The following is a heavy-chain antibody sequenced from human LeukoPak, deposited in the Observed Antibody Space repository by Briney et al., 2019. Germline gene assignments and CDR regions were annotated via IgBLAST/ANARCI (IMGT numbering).Heavy chain of an antibody. V-gene: IGHV5-10-1*01. D-gene: IGHD1-1*01. J-gene: IGHJ4*02. CDR3: AMRYNWNDLDY. CDR2: IDPSDSYT. CDR1: GYSFTSYW. Sequence: GESLKISCKGSGYSFTSYWIRWVRQMPGKGLEWMGRIDPSDSYTNYSPSFQGHVTISADKSISTAYLQWSSLKASDTAMYYCAMRYNWNDLDYWGQGTLVTVSS.